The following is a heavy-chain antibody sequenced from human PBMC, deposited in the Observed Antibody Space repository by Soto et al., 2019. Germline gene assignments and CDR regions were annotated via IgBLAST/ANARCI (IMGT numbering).Heavy chain of an antibody. CDR2: ISYDGSNK. CDR1: GFTFSSYA. CDR3: ARGVPAALG. V-gene: IGHV3-30-3*01. J-gene: IGHJ4*02. D-gene: IGHD2-2*01. Sequence: AGGSLRLSCAASGFTFSSYAMHWVRQAPGKGLEWVAVISYDGSNKYYADSVKGRFTISRDNSKNTLYLQMNSLRAEDTAVYYCARGVPAALGWGQGTLVTVSS.